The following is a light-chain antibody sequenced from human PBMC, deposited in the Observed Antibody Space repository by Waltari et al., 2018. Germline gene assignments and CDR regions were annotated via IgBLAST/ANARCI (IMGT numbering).Light chain of an antibody. V-gene: IGKV3-15*01. CDR2: GAS. J-gene: IGKJ1*01. Sequence: EIVMTQSPATLSVSPGDRATLPCRASQSVSSNLAWYQQKPGQAPRLLLYGASTRATGIPARFSGSGSGTEFTLTISSMQSEDFAVYYCQQYNNWPRTFGQGTKVEIK. CDR3: QQYNNWPRT. CDR1: QSVSSN.